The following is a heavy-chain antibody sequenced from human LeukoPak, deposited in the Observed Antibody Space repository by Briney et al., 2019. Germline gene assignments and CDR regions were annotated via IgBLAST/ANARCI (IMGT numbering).Heavy chain of an antibody. CDR2: MSGSGGST. CDR3: AKATGTLAN. Sequence: GGSLRLSCAASGFTFSSYGMSWVRQAPGKGLEWISGMSGSGGSTYYADSVKGRFTISRDNSKNTLYLQMDSLTAEDTAIYYCAKATGTLANWGQATLVTVSS. V-gene: IGHV3-23*01. J-gene: IGHJ4*02. D-gene: IGHD1-1*01. CDR1: GFTFSSYG.